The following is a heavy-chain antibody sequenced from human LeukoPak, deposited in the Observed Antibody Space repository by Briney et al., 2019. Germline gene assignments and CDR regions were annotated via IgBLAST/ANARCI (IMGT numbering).Heavy chain of an antibody. V-gene: IGHV3-23*01. CDR1: GFTFSSYA. Sequence: PGGSLRLSCAASGFTFSSYAMSWVRQAPGKGLEWVSAISGSGGSTYYADSVKGRFTISRDNSKNTLYLQMNSLRAEDTAVYYCAKETYYDYVWGSYRYIDYWGQGTLVTVSS. D-gene: IGHD3-16*02. CDR3: AKETYYDYVWGSYRYIDY. CDR2: ISGSGGST. J-gene: IGHJ4*02.